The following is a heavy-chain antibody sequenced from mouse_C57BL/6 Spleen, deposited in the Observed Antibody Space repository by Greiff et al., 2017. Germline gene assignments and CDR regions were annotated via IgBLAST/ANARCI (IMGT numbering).Heavy chain of an antibody. V-gene: IGHV1-76*01. CDR2: IYPGSGNT. CDR3: ARDENYYGSSPYYFDY. Sequence: VQLQESGAELVRPGASVKLSCKASGYTFTDYYINWVKQRPGQGLEWIARIYPGSGNTYYNEKFKGKATMTADKSSSTAYMQLSSLTSEDSAVYFCARDENYYGSSPYYFDYWGQGTTLTVSS. D-gene: IGHD1-1*01. CDR1: GYTFTDYY. J-gene: IGHJ2*01.